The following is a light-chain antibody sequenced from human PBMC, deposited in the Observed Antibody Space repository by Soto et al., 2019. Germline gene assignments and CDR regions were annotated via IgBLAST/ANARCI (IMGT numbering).Light chain of an antibody. CDR2: AAS. V-gene: IGKV3-20*01. J-gene: IGKJ5*01. CDR3: QQYGSPRPIT. Sequence: EIVLTQSPGTLSLSPGERAALSCRASQSVSNNFLAWYQQKPGQAPRLLIYAASSRATGIPDRFSGSGSGTDFTLTISRLEPEDFAVYYCQQYGSPRPITFGQGTRLEI. CDR1: QSVSNNF.